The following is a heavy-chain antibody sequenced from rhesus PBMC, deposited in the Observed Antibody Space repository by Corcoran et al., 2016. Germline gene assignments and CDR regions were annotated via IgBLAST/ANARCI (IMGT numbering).Heavy chain of an antibody. D-gene: IGHD6-19*01. V-gene: IGHV3-8*01. J-gene: IGHJ4*01. Sequence: EVQLVESGGGLVQPGGCLSLSCTGHGFTFRSSSMDWFRQVLGQGLEGWSVIINEWCRTCDTDAVKSLFTISKENAKKTLYLKMDSLRAEDTAVYYCAKEGACSSRIDYWGQGVLVTVSS. CDR1: GFTFRSSS. CDR3: AKEGACSSRIDY. CDR2: IINEWCRT.